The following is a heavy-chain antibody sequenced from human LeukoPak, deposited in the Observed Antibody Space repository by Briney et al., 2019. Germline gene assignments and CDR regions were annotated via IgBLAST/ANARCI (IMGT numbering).Heavy chain of an antibody. CDR2: MYHIGNT. J-gene: IGHJ4*02. CDR1: GGSISSYY. CDR3: AGAREYFDY. V-gene: IGHV4-59*01. Sequence: PSETLFLTCTVSGGSISSYYWSWIRQPPEKGLGWIGYMYHIGNTNYNPSLKSRVTISADTSKNQFSLKLSSVTAADTAVYYCAGAREYFDYWGQGTLVTVSS.